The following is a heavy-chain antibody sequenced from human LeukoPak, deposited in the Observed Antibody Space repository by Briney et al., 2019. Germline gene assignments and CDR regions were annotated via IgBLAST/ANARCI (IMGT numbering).Heavy chain of an antibody. D-gene: IGHD3-10*01. Sequence: PGESLKISCKGSGYSFTSYWIGWVRQMPGKGLEWMGIVNPDDSDTIYSPSFQGQVTISADESITTAYLQWSSLKASDTAMYYCARLRWPRGGRSSFDYWGQGALVTASS. CDR1: GYSFTSYW. CDR3: ARLRWPRGGRSSFDY. CDR2: VNPDDSDT. J-gene: IGHJ4*02. V-gene: IGHV5-51*01.